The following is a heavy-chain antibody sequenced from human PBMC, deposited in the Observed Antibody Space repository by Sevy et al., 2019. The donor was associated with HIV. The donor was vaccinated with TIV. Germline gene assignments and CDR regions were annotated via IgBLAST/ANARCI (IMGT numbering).Heavy chain of an antibody. CDR3: AKVACRSSTCYNIDTWFDP. Sequence: ASVKVSCKASGYTFTSDGIIWVRQAPGQGLEWMAWINTYNGNPKYAQKFMGRVAMTTDRSTNTAHMELRSLRSDDTAVYYCAKVACRSSTCYNIDTWFDPWGQGTLVTVSS. V-gene: IGHV1-18*01. CDR2: INTYNGNP. D-gene: IGHD2-2*02. J-gene: IGHJ5*02. CDR1: GYTFTSDG.